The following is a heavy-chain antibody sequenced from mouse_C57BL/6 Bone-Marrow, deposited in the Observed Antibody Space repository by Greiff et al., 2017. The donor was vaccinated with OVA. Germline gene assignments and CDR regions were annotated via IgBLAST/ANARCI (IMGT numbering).Heavy chain of an antibody. CDR3: ARNRLRRDY. J-gene: IGHJ2*01. Sequence: QVHVKQPGAELVKPGASVKLSCKASGYTFTSYWMHWVKQRPGQGLEWIGMIHPNSGSTNYNEKFKSKATLTVDKSSSTAYMQLSSLTSEDSAVYYCARNRLRRDYWGQGTTLTVSS. CDR2: IHPNSGST. V-gene: IGHV1-64*01. CDR1: GYTFTSYW.